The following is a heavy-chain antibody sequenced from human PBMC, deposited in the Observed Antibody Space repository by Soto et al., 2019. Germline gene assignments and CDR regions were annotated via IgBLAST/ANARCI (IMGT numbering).Heavy chain of an antibody. D-gene: IGHD6-13*01. CDR2: INAGNGNT. Sequence: QVQLVQSGAEEKKPGASVKVSCKASGYTFTSYAMHWVRQAPGQRLEWMGWINAGNGNTKYSQKFQGRVTITRNTSASTAYMELSSLRSEDTAVYYCARGIAPYYFDYWGQGTLVTVSS. V-gene: IGHV1-3*05. CDR3: ARGIAPYYFDY. CDR1: GYTFTSYA. J-gene: IGHJ4*02.